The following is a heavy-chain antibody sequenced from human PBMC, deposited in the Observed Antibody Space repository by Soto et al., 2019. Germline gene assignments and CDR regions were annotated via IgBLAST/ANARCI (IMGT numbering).Heavy chain of an antibody. CDR3: ARDRGDSSSWYGSKDYYYGMDV. Sequence: SVKVSCKASGGTFSSYAISWVRQAPGQGLEWMGGIIPIFGTANYAQKFQGRVTITADESTSTAYMELGSLRSEDTAVYYCARDRGDSSSWYGSKDYYYGMDVWGQGTTVTVSS. D-gene: IGHD6-13*01. V-gene: IGHV1-69*13. J-gene: IGHJ6*02. CDR1: GGTFSSYA. CDR2: IIPIFGTA.